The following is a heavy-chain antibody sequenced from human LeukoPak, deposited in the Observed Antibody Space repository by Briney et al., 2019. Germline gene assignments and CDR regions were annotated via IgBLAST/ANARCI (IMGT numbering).Heavy chain of an antibody. CDR2: ISAYTGNT. CDR1: GYTFTTFG. D-gene: IGHD2-2*01. CDR3: ARVASTTCDCPDYFDY. Sequence: ASVKVSCKASGYTFTTFGITWVRQAPGQGLEWMGWISAYTGNTNYAPKFQGRVTMTTDTSTSTAHMELRSLTSDDTAVYYCARVASTTCDCPDYFDYWGQGSLVTMSS. V-gene: IGHV1-18*01. J-gene: IGHJ4*02.